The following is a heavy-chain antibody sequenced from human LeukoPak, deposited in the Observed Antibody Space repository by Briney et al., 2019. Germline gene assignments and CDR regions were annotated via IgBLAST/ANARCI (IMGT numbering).Heavy chain of an antibody. D-gene: IGHD1-26*01. CDR3: ARGVTARGSAFDV. V-gene: IGHV1-8*01. CDR2: MNPNSGNT. Sequence: SSVKLSCKASGYTFTSYDINRGRHAPGQGLEWMGWMNPNSGNTGYAQKFQGRVTMTRNTSISTAYMELGSMRSEDKAVYYCARGVTARGSAFDVWGKGTMVTVSS. J-gene: IGHJ3*01. CDR1: GYTFTSYD.